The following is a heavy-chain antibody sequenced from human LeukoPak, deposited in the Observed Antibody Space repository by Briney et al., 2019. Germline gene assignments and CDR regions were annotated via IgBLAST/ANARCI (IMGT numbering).Heavy chain of an antibody. J-gene: IGHJ6*02. CDR1: GYTFTSYG. CDR2: ISAYNGNT. D-gene: IGHD2-2*01. V-gene: IGHV1-18*01. Sequence: GASVKVSCKASGYTFTSYGISWVRQAPGQGLEWMGWISAYNGNTNYAQKLEGRVTMTTDTSTSTAYMELRSLRSDDTAVYYCARVSVVVPAAMRDYYYYGMDVWGQGTTVTVSS. CDR3: ARVSVVVPAAMRDYYYYGMDV.